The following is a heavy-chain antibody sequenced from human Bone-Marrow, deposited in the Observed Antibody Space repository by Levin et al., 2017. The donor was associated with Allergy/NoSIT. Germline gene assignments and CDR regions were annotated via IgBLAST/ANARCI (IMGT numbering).Heavy chain of an antibody. Sequence: SCAASGFNLSDYFMTWIRQAPGKGLEWLSYLGSSGRTRFYVDSVKGRFTISRDTTKNSVFLQMNRLRGDDTAVYFCARRRVWFGELHYGMDVWGQGASVTVSS. CDR3: ARRRVWFGELHYGMDV. J-gene: IGHJ6*02. V-gene: IGHV3-11*01. CDR2: LGSSGRTR. CDR1: GFNLSDYF. D-gene: IGHD3-10*01.